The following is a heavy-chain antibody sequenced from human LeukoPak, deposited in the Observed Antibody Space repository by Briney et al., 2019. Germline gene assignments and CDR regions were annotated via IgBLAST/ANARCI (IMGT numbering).Heavy chain of an antibody. CDR3: AREVGGYYYGSGSCSYFDY. Sequence: SETLSLTCAVYGGSFSGYYWSWIRQPPGKGLEWIGEINHSGSTNYNPSLKSRVTISVDTSKNQFSLKLSSVTAADTAVYYCAREVGGYYYGSGSCSYFDYWGQGTLVTVSS. CDR2: INHSGST. J-gene: IGHJ4*02. V-gene: IGHV4-34*01. D-gene: IGHD3-10*01. CDR1: GGSFSGYY.